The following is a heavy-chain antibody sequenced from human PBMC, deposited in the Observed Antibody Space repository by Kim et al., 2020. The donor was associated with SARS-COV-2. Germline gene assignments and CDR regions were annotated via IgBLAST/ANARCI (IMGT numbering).Heavy chain of an antibody. V-gene: IGHV3-7*01. CDR2: IKKDGSEK. CDR1: GFTFSSYW. J-gene: IGHJ4*02. Sequence: GGSLRLSCAASGFTFSSYWMSWVRQAPGKGLEWVANIKKDGSEKYYVDSVKGRFTISRDNAKNSLYLQMNSLRAEDTAVYYCASIDYYDSSGYYFGGGYFDYWGQGTLVTVSS. D-gene: IGHD3-22*01. CDR3: ASIDYYDSSGYYFGGGYFDY.